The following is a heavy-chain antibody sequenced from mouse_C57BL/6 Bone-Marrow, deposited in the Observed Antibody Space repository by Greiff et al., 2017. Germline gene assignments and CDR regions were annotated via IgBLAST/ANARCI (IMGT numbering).Heavy chain of an antibody. V-gene: IGHV3-6*01. D-gene: IGHD1-1*01. CDR3: ARFITTMGDY. J-gene: IGHJ4*01. CDR1: GYSITSGYY. CDR2: ISYDGSN. Sequence: VQLKESGPGLVKPSQSLSLTCSVTGYSITSGYYWNWIRQFPGNKLEWMGYISYDGSNNYNPSLKNRISITRDTSKNQFFLKLNSVTTEDTATYYCARFITTMGDYWCQGTSVTVPS.